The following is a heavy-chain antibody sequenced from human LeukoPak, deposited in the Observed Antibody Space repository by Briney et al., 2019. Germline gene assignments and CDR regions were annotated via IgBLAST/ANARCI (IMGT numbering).Heavy chain of an antibody. D-gene: IGHD1-7*01. CDR2: ISSSGSTI. CDR1: GFTFSSYE. J-gene: IGHJ4*02. Sequence: GGSLRLSCAASGFTFSSYEMNWVRQAPGKGLGWVSYISSSGSTIYYADSVKGRFTISRDNAKNSLYLQMNSLRAEDTAVYYCAREFRNYVSGTIDYWGQGTLVTVSS. CDR3: AREFRNYVSGTIDY. V-gene: IGHV3-48*03.